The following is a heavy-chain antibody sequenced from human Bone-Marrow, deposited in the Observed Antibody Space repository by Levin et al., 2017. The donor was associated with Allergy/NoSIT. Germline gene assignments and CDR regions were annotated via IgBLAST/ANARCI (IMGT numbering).Heavy chain of an antibody. CDR1: GFTFSSYG. CDR2: IWYDGSNK. J-gene: IGHJ3*02. D-gene: IGHD2-2*01. CDR3: ARDHCSSTSCYGDAFDI. Sequence: GESLKISCAASGFTFSSYGMHWVRQAPGKGLEWVAVIWYDGSNKYYADSVKGRFTISRDNSKNTLYLQMNSLRAEDTAVYYCARDHCSSTSCYGDAFDIWGQGTMVTVSS. V-gene: IGHV3-33*01.